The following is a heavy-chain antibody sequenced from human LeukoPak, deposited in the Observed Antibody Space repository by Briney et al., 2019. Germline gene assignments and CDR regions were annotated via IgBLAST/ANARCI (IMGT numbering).Heavy chain of an antibody. V-gene: IGHV1-2*02. Sequence: GASVRVSCKASGYTFTGYYMHWVRQAPGQGLEWMGWINPNSGGTNYAQRFQGRVTMTRDTSISTAYMELSRLRSDDTAVYYCARGRDYLGSFDPWGQGTLVTVSS. CDR2: INPNSGGT. D-gene: IGHD3-10*01. CDR1: GYTFTGYY. J-gene: IGHJ5*02. CDR3: ARGRDYLGSFDP.